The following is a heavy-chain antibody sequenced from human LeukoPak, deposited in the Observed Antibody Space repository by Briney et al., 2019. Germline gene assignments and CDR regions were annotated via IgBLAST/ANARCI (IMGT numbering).Heavy chain of an antibody. V-gene: IGHV3-23*01. CDR2: ISGSGGST. J-gene: IGHJ4*02. CDR3: ARNGRLQKYYFDY. D-gene: IGHD2-21*02. CDR1: GFTFSSYA. Sequence: GGSLRLSCAASGFTFSSYAMSWVRQAPGKGLEWVSAISGSGGSTYYADSVKGRFTISRDNPKNTLYLQMNSLRAEDTAVYYCARNGRLQKYYFDYWGQGTLVTVSS.